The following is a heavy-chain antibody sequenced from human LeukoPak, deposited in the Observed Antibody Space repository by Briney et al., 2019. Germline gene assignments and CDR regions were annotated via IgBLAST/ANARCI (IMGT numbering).Heavy chain of an antibody. V-gene: IGHV7-4-1*02. CDR1: VYTFTSYA. D-gene: IGHD4-17*01. CDR2: INTNTGNP. J-gene: IGHJ4*02. CDR3: ARDPLFINYDYGDYAGTYYFDY. Sequence: GASVKVSCKASVYTFTSYAMNWVRQAPGQGLEWMGWINTNTGNPTYAQGFTGRFVFSLDTSVSTAYLQISSLKAEDTAVYYCARDPLFINYDYGDYAGTYYFDYWGQGTLVTVSS.